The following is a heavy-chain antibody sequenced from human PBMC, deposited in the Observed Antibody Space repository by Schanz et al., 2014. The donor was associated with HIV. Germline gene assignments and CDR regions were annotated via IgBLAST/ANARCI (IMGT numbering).Heavy chain of an antibody. J-gene: IGHJ6*02. Sequence: QVQLVQSGAEVKKPGSSVKVSCKASGGTFSNYAITWVRQAPGQGLEWMGGIIPMFGTANYAQKFQGRVTIIADESTTTAYMELSSLRSEDTAVYYCARKGGDGYERLDVWGQGTTVTVSS. CDR3: ARKGGDGYERLDV. V-gene: IGHV1-69*01. D-gene: IGHD2-21*01. CDR2: IIPMFGTA. CDR1: GGTFSNYA.